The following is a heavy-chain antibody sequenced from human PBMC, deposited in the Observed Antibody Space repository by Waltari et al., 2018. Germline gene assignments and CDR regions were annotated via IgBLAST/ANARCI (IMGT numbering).Heavy chain of an antibody. Sequence: QVQLVQSGAEVKKPGSSVKVSCKASGGTFSSYAISWVRQAPGQGLEWMGRIIPIFGTANYAQKFQGRVTITADKSTSTAYMELSSLRSEDTAVYYCARDLGWFRELMDWFDPWGQGTLVTVSS. CDR1: GGTFSSYA. D-gene: IGHD3-10*01. CDR3: ARDLGWFRELMDWFDP. J-gene: IGHJ5*02. V-gene: IGHV1-69*08. CDR2: IIPIFGTA.